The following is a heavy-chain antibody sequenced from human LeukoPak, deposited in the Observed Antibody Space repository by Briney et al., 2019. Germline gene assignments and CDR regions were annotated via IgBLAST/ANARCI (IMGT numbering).Heavy chain of an antibody. Sequence: GWSLRLSCAASGLTFSSYWMSWVRQAPGKGVEWVANINQGGSANYYVDSVKGRFTISRDNAKSSLYLQMNSLRAEDTAVYYCARVSCGGGTCYTYFDSWGRGTPVTVSS. CDR1: GLTFSSYW. J-gene: IGHJ4*02. D-gene: IGHD2-15*01. CDR3: ARVSCGGGTCYTYFDS. CDR2: INQGGSAN. V-gene: IGHV3-7*02.